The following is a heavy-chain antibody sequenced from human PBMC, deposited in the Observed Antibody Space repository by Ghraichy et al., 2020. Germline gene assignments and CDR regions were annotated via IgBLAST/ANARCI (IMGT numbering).Heavy chain of an antibody. CDR2: IYHSGPV. D-gene: IGHD3-3*01. Sequence: SETLSLTCAVSGGSISSGPYSWTWLRQPPGKGLEWIGYIYHSGPVYYTPSLETRVTISVDNFENQFSLQLTSVTAADAAVYYCAILASSDVDVWGPGIAVTVSS. J-gene: IGHJ6*02. V-gene: IGHV4-30-2*01. CDR3: AILASSDVDV. CDR1: GGSISSGPYS.